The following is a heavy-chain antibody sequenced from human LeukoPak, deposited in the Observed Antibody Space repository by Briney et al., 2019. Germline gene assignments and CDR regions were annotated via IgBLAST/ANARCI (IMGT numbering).Heavy chain of an antibody. Sequence: GGSLKLSCAASGFTFSGSAMHWVRQASGKGLESVGRIRSKANSYATAYAASVKGRFTISRDDSKNTAYLQMNSLKTEDTAVYYCTRPYSGSYYTDYWGQGTLVTVSS. CDR3: TRPYSGSYYTDY. D-gene: IGHD1-26*01. V-gene: IGHV3-73*01. CDR1: GFTFSGSA. J-gene: IGHJ4*02. CDR2: IRSKANSYAT.